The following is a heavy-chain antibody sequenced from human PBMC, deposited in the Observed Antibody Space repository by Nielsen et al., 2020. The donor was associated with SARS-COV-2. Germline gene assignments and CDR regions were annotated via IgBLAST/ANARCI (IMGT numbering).Heavy chain of an antibody. CDR1: GYTLTELS. CDR2: FDPEDGET. CDR3: AISSFYYYGSGTNWFDP. J-gene: IGHJ5*02. Sequence: ASVKVSCKVSGYTLTELSMNWVRQAPGKGLEWMGGFDPEDGETIYAQKFQGRVTMTEDTSTDTAYMELSSLRSEDTAVYYCAISSFYYYGSGTNWFDPWGQGTLVTVSS. V-gene: IGHV1-24*01. D-gene: IGHD3-10*01.